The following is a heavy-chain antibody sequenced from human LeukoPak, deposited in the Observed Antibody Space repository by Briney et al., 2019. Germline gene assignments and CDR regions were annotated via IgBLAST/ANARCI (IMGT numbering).Heavy chain of an antibody. CDR3: ARSISGVLRYFDWLLDY. V-gene: IGHV1-18*01. J-gene: IGHJ4*02. Sequence: ASVKVSCKASGYTFTSYGISWVRQAPGQGLEWMGWISAYNGNTNYAQKLQGRVTMTTDTSTSTAYMELRSLRSDDTAVYYCARSISGVLRYFDWLLDYWGQGTLVTVSS. CDR1: GYTFTSYG. CDR2: ISAYNGNT. D-gene: IGHD3-9*01.